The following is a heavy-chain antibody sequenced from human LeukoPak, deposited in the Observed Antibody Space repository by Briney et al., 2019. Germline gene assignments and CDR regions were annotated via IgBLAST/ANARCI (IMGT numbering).Heavy chain of an antibody. CDR1: GYTFTSYG. J-gene: IGHJ4*02. CDR2: ISAYNDNT. Sequence: ASVKVSCKASGYTFTSYGISWVRQAPGQGLEWMGWISAYNDNTNYAQKLQGRVTMTTDTSTSTAYMELRSLRSDDTAVYYCARARGGYCSSTSCYYFDYWGQGTLVTVSS. D-gene: IGHD2-2*01. V-gene: IGHV1-18*01. CDR3: ARARGGYCSSTSCYYFDY.